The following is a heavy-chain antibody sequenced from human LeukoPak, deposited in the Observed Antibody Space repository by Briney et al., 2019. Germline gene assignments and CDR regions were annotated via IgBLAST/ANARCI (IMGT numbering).Heavy chain of an antibody. CDR2: IYTSGST. J-gene: IGHJ3*02. Sequence: PSETLSLTCTVSGGSISSCYWSWIRQPAGKGLEWIGRIYTSGSTNYNPSLKSRVTMSVDTSKNQFSLKLSSVTAADTAVYYCASRISSIVGATIRAFDIWGQGTMVTVSS. V-gene: IGHV4-4*07. CDR1: GGSISSCY. D-gene: IGHD1-26*01. CDR3: ASRISSIVGATIRAFDI.